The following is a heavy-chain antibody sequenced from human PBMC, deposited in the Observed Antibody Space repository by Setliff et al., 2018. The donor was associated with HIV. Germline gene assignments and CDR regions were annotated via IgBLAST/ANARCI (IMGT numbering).Heavy chain of an antibody. J-gene: IGHJ6*03. CDR2: ISYSGST. D-gene: IGHD1-7*01. Sequence: LSLTCNVSGGSFSNSYYFWGWIRQPPGKGLEWIGSISYSGSTYYSPSLKSRVTMSVDTSKNQFSLKLSSVTAADTAVYYCARHRQGLTGSTPGYYMDVWGKGTTVTVS. CDR3: ARHRQGLTGSTPGYYMDV. V-gene: IGHV4-39*01. CDR1: GGSFSNSYYF.